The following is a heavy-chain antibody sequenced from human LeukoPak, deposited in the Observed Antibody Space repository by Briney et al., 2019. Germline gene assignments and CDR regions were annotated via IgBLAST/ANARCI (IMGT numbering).Heavy chain of an antibody. CDR3: ARAPWELLNDY. D-gene: IGHD1-26*01. V-gene: IGHV3-7*01. CDR2: IKEDGSEK. CDR1: GFTFSSYW. Sequence: GGSLRLSCAASGFTFSSYWMSWVRQAPGKGLEWVANIKEDGSEKYYVDSVKGRFTISRDNAKNSLYLQMNSLRAEDTAVYYRARAPWELLNDYWGQGTLVTVSS. J-gene: IGHJ4*02.